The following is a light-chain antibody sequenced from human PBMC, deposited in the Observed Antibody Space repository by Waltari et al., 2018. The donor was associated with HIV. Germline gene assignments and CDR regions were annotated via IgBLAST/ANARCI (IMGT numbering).Light chain of an antibody. J-gene: IGLJ2*01. Sequence: SALTQPAPVSGSPGQSITISRTGTSRDTGAYNYVSWYQHHPGKAPKLIIYDVTNRPSGVPDRFSGSKSGNTASLTISGLQAEDESDYYCTSYTSSSTLVFGGGTKLTVL. V-gene: IGLV2-14*03. CDR1: SRDTGAYNY. CDR3: TSYTSSSTLV. CDR2: DVT.